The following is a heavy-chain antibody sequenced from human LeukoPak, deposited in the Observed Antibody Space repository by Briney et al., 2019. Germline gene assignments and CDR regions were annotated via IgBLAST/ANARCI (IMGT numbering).Heavy chain of an antibody. V-gene: IGHV3-7*01. Sequence: PGGSLRLSCAASGFTFSSYWLTWVRQAPGKGLEWVANIKQDGSEKFYVDSVKGRFTISRDSAKNSLYLQMNSLRAEDTAVYYCAKGVPTTTVRRFDYWGQGTLVTVSS. CDR2: IKQDGSEK. D-gene: IGHD4-17*01. CDR3: AKGVPTTTVRRFDY. J-gene: IGHJ4*02. CDR1: GFTFSSYW.